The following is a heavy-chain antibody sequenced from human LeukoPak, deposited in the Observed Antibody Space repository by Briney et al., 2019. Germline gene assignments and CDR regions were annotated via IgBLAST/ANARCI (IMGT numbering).Heavy chain of an antibody. CDR2: IMESGDIT. J-gene: IGHJ4*02. D-gene: IGHD2-8*01. V-gene: IGHV3-23*01. CDR3: ARGRENGAYVSRVLDY. CDR1: GFSFSNYV. Sequence: GGSLRLSCVGSGFSFSNYVMRRVRQAPGKELEWVSSIMESGDITYYADSVKGRFTISRDNSKNTLYLQMNSLIAEDTALYYCARGRENGAYVSRVLDYWGQGILVTVSS.